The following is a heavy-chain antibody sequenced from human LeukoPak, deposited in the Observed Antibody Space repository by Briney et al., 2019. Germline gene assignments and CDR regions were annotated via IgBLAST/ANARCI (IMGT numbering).Heavy chain of an antibody. J-gene: IGHJ4*02. D-gene: IGHD5-18*01. CDR1: GGSISSGGYY. V-gene: IGHV4-31*03. CDR3: ASSPDTAMEKFDY. CDR2: IYYSGST. Sequence: PSETLSLTCTVSGGSISSGGYYWSWIRQHPGKGLEWIGYIYYSGSTYYNPSLKSRVTISVDTSKNQFSLKLSSVTAADTAVYYCASSPDTAMEKFDYWGQGTLVTVSS.